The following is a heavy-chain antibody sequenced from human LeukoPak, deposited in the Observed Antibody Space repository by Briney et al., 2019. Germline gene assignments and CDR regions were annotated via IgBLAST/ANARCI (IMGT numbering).Heavy chain of an antibody. CDR1: GFTFSSYW. D-gene: IGHD3-3*01. V-gene: IGHV3-30-3*01. CDR2: ISYDGSNK. CDR3: ARGSEWFAFDI. J-gene: IGHJ3*02. Sequence: SLRLSCAASGFTFSSYWMSWVRQAPGKGLEWVAVISYDGSNKYYADSVKGRFTISRDNSKNTLYLQMNSLRAEDTAVYYCARGSEWFAFDIWGQGTMVTVSS.